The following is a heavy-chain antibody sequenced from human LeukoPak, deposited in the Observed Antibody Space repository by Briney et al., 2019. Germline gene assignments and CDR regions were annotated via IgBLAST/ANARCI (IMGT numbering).Heavy chain of an antibody. CDR3: ATDRLEIYALHI. D-gene: IGHD1-1*01. Sequence: ASVKVSCKASGGTFSSYAISWVRQAPGQGLEWMGGIIPIFGTANYAQKFQGRVTITADESTSTAYMELSRLTSEDTAVYYCATDRLEIYALHIWGQGTAVTVSS. CDR2: IIPIFGTA. CDR1: GGTFSSYA. V-gene: IGHV1-69*13. J-gene: IGHJ3*02.